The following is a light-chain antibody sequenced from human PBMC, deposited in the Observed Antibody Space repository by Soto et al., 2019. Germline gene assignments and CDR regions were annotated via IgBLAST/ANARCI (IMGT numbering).Light chain of an antibody. CDR2: DVR. J-gene: IGLJ2*01. Sequence: QSALTQPASVSGSPGQSITISCTGTISDIGGYNYVGWYQRHPSKATKLLIYDVRNRPSGVSHRFAGSKSGSTASLTISGLQAEDADDYYCSSYATTSPLVFGGGTKLTVL. CDR1: ISDIGGYNY. CDR3: SSYATTSPLV. V-gene: IGLV2-14*03.